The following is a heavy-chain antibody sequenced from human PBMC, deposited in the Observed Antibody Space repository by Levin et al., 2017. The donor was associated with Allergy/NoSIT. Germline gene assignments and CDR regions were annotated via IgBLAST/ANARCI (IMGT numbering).Heavy chain of an antibody. Sequence: PSETLSLTCTVSGGFFITSSYFWAWIRQSPGKGLEWLGSIYYIGTTYYNPSLKSRLTISIDTSTNQFSLKLRSVTAADTAVYYCARHTALLWFEELVFDSWGQGNLVAVSS. V-gene: IGHV4-39*01. J-gene: IGHJ4*02. D-gene: IGHD3-10*01. CDR3: ARHTALLWFEELVFDS. CDR1: GGFFITSSYF. CDR2: IYYIGTT.